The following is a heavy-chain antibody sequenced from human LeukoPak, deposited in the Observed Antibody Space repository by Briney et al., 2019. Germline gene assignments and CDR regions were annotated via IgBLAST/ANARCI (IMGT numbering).Heavy chain of an antibody. CDR3: AAGTAADY. V-gene: IGHV3-11*03. J-gene: IGHJ4*02. D-gene: IGHD6-13*01. Sequence: GGFLRLSCVVSGIPFHDSHMNWIRQAPGKGLEWISYVSSSSSYTDYAESVKGRFSISRDNAKSALYLEMSDLRVEDTAVYYCAAGTAADYWGQGTLVIVSS. CDR1: GIPFHDSH. CDR2: VSSSSSYT.